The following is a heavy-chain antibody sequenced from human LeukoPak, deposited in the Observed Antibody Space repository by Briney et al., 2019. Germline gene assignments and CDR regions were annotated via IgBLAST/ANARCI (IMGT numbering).Heavy chain of an antibody. J-gene: IGHJ3*02. D-gene: IGHD5-24*01. CDR2: ISSSGSTI. Sequence: GGSLRLSCAASGFTFSDYYMSWIRQAPGKGLEWVSYISSSGSTIYYADSVKGRFTISRDNAKNSLYLRMNSLRAEDTAVYYCARGRMTEKRWLQLGSGAFDIWGQGTMVTVSS. CDR1: GFTFSDYY. V-gene: IGHV3-11*01. CDR3: ARGRMTEKRWLQLGSGAFDI.